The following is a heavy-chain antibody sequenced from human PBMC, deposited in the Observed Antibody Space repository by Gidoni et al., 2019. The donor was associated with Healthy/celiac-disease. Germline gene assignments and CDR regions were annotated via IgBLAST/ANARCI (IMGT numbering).Heavy chain of an antibody. CDR3: ARGRARVTMIVPSYDFDY. D-gene: IGHD3-22*01. CDR1: QLRFSRSS. J-gene: IGHJ4*02. Sequence: EVQLVESGGDLVQPGGSLRLSCASSQLRFSRSSMSWVRQAPVKGLEWVANIKEDGSERYYVASVNGRFTISRDNAKNSLYLQMHSLRAEDTAVYYGARGRARVTMIVPSYDFDYWGLGTLVTVSS. V-gene: IGHV3-7*01. CDR2: IKEDGSER.